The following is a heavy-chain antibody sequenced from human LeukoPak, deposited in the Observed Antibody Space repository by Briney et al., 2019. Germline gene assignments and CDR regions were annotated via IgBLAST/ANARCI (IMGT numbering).Heavy chain of an antibody. D-gene: IGHD2-2*01. Sequence: PSETLSLTCAVYGGSFSGYYWSWIRQPPGKGLEWIGEINHSGSTNYNPSLKSRVTISVDTSKNQFSLKLSSVTAADTAVYYCARANLEYCSSTSCHHRREYYYYYMDVWGKGTTVTVSS. CDR1: GGSFSGYY. CDR3: ARANLEYCSSTSCHHRREYYYYYMDV. V-gene: IGHV4-34*01. J-gene: IGHJ6*03. CDR2: INHSGST.